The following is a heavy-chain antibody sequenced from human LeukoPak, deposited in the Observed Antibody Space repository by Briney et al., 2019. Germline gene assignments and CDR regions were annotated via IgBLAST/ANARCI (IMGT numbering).Heavy chain of an antibody. Sequence: GGSLRLSCAASGFAFSGSALHWVRQASGKGLEWVGRIKSKANNYATAYAASVNGRFTVSRDDSKNTAYLQMNSLKTEDTAVYHCTRLESGMDVWGRGTTVTVSS. CDR2: IKSKANNYAT. J-gene: IGHJ6*04. V-gene: IGHV3-73*01. CDR1: GFAFSGSA. D-gene: IGHD1-1*01. CDR3: TRLESGMDV.